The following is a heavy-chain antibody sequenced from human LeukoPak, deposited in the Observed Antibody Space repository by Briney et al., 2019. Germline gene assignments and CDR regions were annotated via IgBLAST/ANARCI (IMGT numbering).Heavy chain of an antibody. Sequence: PSETLPLTCTVSGGSISSYYWSWIRQPAGKGLEWIGRIYTSGSTNYNPSLKSRVTMSVDTSKNQFSLKLSSVTAADTAVYYCARVDYDFWSGYRSYYFDYWGQGTLVTVSS. CDR1: GGSISSYY. V-gene: IGHV4-4*07. CDR2: IYTSGST. CDR3: ARVDYDFWSGYRSYYFDY. D-gene: IGHD3-3*01. J-gene: IGHJ4*02.